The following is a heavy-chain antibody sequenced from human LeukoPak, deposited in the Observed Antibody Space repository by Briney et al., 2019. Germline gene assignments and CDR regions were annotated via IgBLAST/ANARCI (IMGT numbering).Heavy chain of an antibody. D-gene: IGHD2-8*02. V-gene: IGHV1-69*04. CDR1: GGSFSSYA. J-gene: IGHJ4*02. Sequence: GASVKVSCKASGGSFSSYAISWVRQAPGQGLEWMGRIIPILGIANYAQKFQGRATITADKSTSTAYMELSSLRSEDTAVYYCARSCTGGVCYNDYWGQGTLVTVSS. CDR3: ARSCTGGVCYNDY. CDR2: IIPILGIA.